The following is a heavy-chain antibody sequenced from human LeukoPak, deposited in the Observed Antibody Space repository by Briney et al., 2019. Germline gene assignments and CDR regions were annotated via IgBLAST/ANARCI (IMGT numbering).Heavy chain of an antibody. J-gene: IGHJ4*02. D-gene: IGHD1-26*01. CDR2: INPNNGDT. CDR1: GYTFTDYY. CDR3: ARDGVGTYDY. Sequence: GASVKVSFKASGYTFTDYYINWLRQAPGQGVEWMGWINPNNGDTNYAQKFQGSVTMTRDTSISTAYMELSTLTSDDTAVYYCARDGVGTYDYWGQGTLVTVSS. V-gene: IGHV1-2*02.